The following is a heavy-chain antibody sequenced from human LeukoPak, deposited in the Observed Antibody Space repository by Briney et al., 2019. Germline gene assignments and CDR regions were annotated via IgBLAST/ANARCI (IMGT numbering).Heavy chain of an antibody. CDR2: IYYSGST. J-gene: IGHJ4*02. V-gene: IGHV4-39*01. Sequence: PSETLSLTCTVSGGSISSSSYYRGWIRQPPGKGLEWIGSIYYSGSTYYNPSLKSRVTISVDTSKNQFSLKLSSVTAADTAVYYCARQPIDIVVVPAAILPAEYWGQGTLVTVSS. CDR1: GGSISSSSYY. CDR3: ARQPIDIVVVPAAILPAEY. D-gene: IGHD2-2*02.